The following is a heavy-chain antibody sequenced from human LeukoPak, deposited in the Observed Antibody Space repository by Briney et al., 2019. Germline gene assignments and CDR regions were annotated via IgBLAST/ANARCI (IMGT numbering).Heavy chain of an antibody. CDR3: ARVDQYSSSWLTRDYYYMDV. CDR2: MNPNSGNT. J-gene: IGHJ6*03. CDR1: GYTFTSYG. V-gene: IGHV1-8*03. D-gene: IGHD6-13*01. Sequence: ASVKVSCKASGYTFTSYGISWVRQAPGQGLEWMGWMNPNSGNTGYAQKFQGRVTITRNTSISTAYMELSSLRSEDTAVYYCARVDQYSSSWLTRDYYYMDVWGKGTTVTVSS.